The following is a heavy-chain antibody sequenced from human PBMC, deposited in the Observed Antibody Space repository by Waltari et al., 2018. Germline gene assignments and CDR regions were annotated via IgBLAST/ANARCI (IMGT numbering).Heavy chain of an antibody. J-gene: IGHJ5*02. CDR2: IIPNLGTK. CDR1: GGTFNIYT. CDR3: AREGSGWHNGHNWFDP. V-gene: IGHV1-69*11. Sequence: QGQLVQSGAEVKKPGSSVKVSCKASGGTFNIYTFIWVRQAPGQGLEGMGRIIPNLGTKDYAQKFLERGSISADEYTSTVYMEVNSLRVEDTAGYYCAREGSGWHNGHNWFDPWGQGTLVTVSS. D-gene: IGHD6-19*01.